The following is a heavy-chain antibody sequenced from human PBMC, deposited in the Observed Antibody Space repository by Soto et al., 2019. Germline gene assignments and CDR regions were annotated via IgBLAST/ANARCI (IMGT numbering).Heavy chain of an antibody. V-gene: IGHV4-59*01. CDR2: IHYSGATSFFP. J-gene: IGHJ4*02. D-gene: IGHD6-13*01. Sequence: PSETLSLTCTVSGGSMRNYFWTWIRQPPGKGLERIGYIHYSGATSFFPSYNPSLRGRVTISEDTSKNQFSLKLLSVTTADTAVYFCAAGEASSRNLAPYYLDFWGQGTLVTAPQ. CDR3: AAGEASSRNLAPYYLDF. CDR1: GGSMRNYF.